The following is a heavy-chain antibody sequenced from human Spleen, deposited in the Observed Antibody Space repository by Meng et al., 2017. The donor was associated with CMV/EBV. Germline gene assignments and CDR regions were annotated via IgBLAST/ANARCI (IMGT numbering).Heavy chain of an antibody. V-gene: IGHV4-59*01. D-gene: IGHD2-15*01. CDR2: IHYSGNT. Sequence: SETLSLTCTVSGGSITSYYWSWIRQPPGKGLEWIGHIHYSGNTNYNPSLKSRVTISVDTSKNQFSLRLNSVTAADTAVYYCARAGTFHCSGCTFNHYFDYWGQGTLVTVSS. CDR1: GGSITSYY. J-gene: IGHJ4*02. CDR3: ARAGTFHCSGCTFNHYFDY.